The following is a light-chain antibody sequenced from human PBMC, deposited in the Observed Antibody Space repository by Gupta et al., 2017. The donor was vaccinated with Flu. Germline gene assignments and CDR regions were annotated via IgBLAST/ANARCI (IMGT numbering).Light chain of an antibody. Sequence: CSGDRLGDKYVCWYHQKPGQSPILVIYQDNKRPSGIPERFSGSNSGNTATLTISETQAMDEADYYCQAWDSSTYVFGNGTKVTVL. V-gene: IGLV3-1*01. CDR3: QAWDSSTYV. CDR2: QDN. J-gene: IGLJ1*01. CDR1: RLGDKY.